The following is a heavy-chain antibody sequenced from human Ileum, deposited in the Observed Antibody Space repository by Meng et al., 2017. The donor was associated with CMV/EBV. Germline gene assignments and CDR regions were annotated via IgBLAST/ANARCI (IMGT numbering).Heavy chain of an antibody. J-gene: IGHJ4*02. V-gene: IGHV4-30-4*01. Sequence: QVQQRESAPELVKPSGTLSLTCSLSGDPITTGNSFWRWIRQAPGKDMEWIGYIYNSGKTDCNPSLKSRVTISIDTSKNQFSLKLTSVTAADTAVYYCARGRVAQDYWGQGTLVTVSS. CDR3: ARGRVAQDY. CDR1: GDPITTGNSF. CDR2: IYNSGKT.